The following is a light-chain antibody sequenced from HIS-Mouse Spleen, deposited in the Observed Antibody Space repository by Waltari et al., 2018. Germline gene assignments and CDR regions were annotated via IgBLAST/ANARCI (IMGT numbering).Light chain of an antibody. J-gene: IGLJ2*01. CDR2: EDN. V-gene: IGLV6-57*02. Sequence: NFMLTQPHSVSESPGKTVTISCTGSSGSIASNYVQWYQQRPGSAPTPVIYEDNQRPSGVPDRFSGSIDSSSNSASLTISGLKTEDEADYYCQSYDSSNHVVFGGGTKLTVL. CDR1: SGSIASNY. CDR3: QSYDSSNHVV.